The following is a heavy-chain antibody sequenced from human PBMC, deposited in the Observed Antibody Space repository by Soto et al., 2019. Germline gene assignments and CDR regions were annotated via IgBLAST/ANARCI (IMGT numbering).Heavy chain of an antibody. CDR3: ARGVVPAANEEYYCDY. D-gene: IGHD2-2*01. CDR1: GDTFSSYA. CDR2: IIPIFGTA. J-gene: IGHJ4*02. Sequence: QVQLVQSGAEVKKPGSSVKVSCKASGDTFSSYAISWVRRAPGQGLEWMGGIIPIFGTANYAQKFQGRVTITADESTRTAYMDLSSLRSEDTAVYYCARGVVPAANEEYYCDYWGQGTLVTVSS. V-gene: IGHV1-69*01.